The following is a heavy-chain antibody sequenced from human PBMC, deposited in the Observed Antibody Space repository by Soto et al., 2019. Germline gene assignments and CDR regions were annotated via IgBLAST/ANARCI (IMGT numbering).Heavy chain of an antibody. CDR2: IYATGTT. CDR3: VRDGTKTLRDWFDP. Sequence: PSETLSLTCTVPGASISGFYWSWIRKSAGKGLEWIGCIYATGTTDYNPSLKSRVMMSVDTSKKQFSLKLRSVTAADTAVYYCVRDGTKTLRDWFDPWGQGISVTSPQ. J-gene: IGHJ5*02. CDR1: GASISGFY. D-gene: IGHD1-1*01. V-gene: IGHV4-4*07.